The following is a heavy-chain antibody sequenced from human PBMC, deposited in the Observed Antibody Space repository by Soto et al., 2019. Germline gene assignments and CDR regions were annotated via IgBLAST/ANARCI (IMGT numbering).Heavy chain of an antibody. J-gene: IGHJ6*03. CDR1: GFTFSNFA. D-gene: IGHD2-2*01. CDR3: AKDTSSSPYSMDV. V-gene: IGHV3-23*01. Sequence: EVQVLESGGGLVQPGGSLRLSCAASGFTFSNFAMSWVRHAPGKGLEWVSEISGSTGSTYYADSVKGRFTLSRDNSKNTLQLQMNSLRAEDTALYYCAKDTSSSPYSMDVWGKGTTVTVSS. CDR2: ISGSTGST.